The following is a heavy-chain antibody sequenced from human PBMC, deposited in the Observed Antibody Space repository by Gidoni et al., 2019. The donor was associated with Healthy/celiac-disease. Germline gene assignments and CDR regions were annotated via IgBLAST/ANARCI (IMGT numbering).Heavy chain of an antibody. Sequence: QLQLQESGPGLVKPSETLSLTCTVSGGSISSSSYYWVWIRQPPGTGLEWIGSIYYSGSTYYNPSLKSRVTISVDTSKNQFSLKLSSVTAADTAVYYWARLGRGYGDYWGQGTLVTVSS. CDR1: GGSISSSSYY. V-gene: IGHV4-39*01. J-gene: IGHJ4*02. CDR2: IYYSGST. CDR3: ARLGRGYGDY. D-gene: IGHD5-18*01.